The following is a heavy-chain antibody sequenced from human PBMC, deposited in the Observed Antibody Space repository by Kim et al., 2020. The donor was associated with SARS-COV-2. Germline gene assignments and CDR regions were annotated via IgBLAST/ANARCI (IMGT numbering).Heavy chain of an antibody. V-gene: IGHV3-74*01. J-gene: IGHJ4*01. CDR3: ARDRVEWRGNNPQRY. CDR1: GFMFRNYW. Sequence: GGSLRLSCAASGFMFRNYWMHWVRQAPGKGLVWVSYINNDGSITSYADSVRGRFTIYRDNARNTLYLKMDSLRADDTAVYYCARDRVEWRGNNPQRYWG. CDR2: INNDGSIT. D-gene: IGHD3-3*01.